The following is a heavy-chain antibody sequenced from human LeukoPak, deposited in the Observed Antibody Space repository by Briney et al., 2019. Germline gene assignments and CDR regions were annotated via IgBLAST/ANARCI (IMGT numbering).Heavy chain of an antibody. J-gene: IGHJ3*01. CDR3: AKDEFVASDFTGAFDV. Sequence: GGSLRLSCAASGFTFSSYSMNWVRQAPGKGLEWVSGISWNSGSIGYADSVKGRFTISRDNAKNSLYLQMNSLRAEDMALYYCAKDEFVASDFTGAFDVWGQGTMVTVSP. V-gene: IGHV3-9*03. CDR1: GFTFSSYS. CDR2: ISWNSGSI. D-gene: IGHD2-8*02.